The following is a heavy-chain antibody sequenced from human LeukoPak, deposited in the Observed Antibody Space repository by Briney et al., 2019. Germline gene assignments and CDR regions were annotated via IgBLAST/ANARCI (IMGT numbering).Heavy chain of an antibody. CDR3: ASEKNWNFDY. CDR1: GFTFSSYS. Sequence: PGGSLRLSCAASGFTFSSYSMNWVRQAPGKGVEWVSSISSSSSYIYYADSVKGRFTISRDNAKNSLYLQMNSLRAEDTAVYYCASEKNWNFDYWGQGTLVTVSS. CDR2: ISSSSSYI. D-gene: IGHD1-1*01. V-gene: IGHV3-21*01. J-gene: IGHJ4*02.